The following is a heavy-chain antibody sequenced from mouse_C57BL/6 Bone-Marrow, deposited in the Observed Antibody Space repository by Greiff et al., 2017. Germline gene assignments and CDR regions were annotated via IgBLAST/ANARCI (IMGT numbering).Heavy chain of an antibody. CDR2: IHPNSGST. Sequence: QVQLQQPGAELVKPGASVKLSCKASGYTFTSYWMHWVKQRPGHGLEWIGMIHPNSGSTNYNEKFKSKATLTVDKSSSTAYMQLSSLTSEDSAVYYCAREGWVLPPFAYWGQGTLVTVSA. J-gene: IGHJ3*01. CDR3: AREGWVLPPFAY. D-gene: IGHD2-3*01. CDR1: GYTFTSYW. V-gene: IGHV1-64*01.